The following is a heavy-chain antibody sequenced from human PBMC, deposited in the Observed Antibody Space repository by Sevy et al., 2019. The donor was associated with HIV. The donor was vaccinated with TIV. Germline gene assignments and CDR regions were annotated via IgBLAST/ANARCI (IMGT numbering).Heavy chain of an antibody. CDR3: AKDLPKSYYGSGSYYNEDNWFDP. D-gene: IGHD3-10*01. CDR2: ISGSGGST. CDR1: GFTFSSYA. Sequence: GGSLRLSCAASGFTFSSYAMSWVRLAPGKGLEWVSAISGSGGSTYYADSVKGRFTISRDNSKNTLYLQMNSLRAEDTAVYYCAKDLPKSYYGSGSYYNEDNWFDPWGQGTLVTVSS. V-gene: IGHV3-23*01. J-gene: IGHJ5*02.